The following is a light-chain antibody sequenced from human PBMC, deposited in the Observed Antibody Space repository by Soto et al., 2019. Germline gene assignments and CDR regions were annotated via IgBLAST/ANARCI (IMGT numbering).Light chain of an antibody. CDR3: QRYGSSWGT. CDR2: GAS. Sequence: EIVLTQSPGTLSLSPGERATLSCRASQSVSSSYLAWYQQKPGQAPRLLIYGASSRATGIPDRFSGSGSGTDFTLTISRLEPEDFAVYYCQRYGSSWGTFGQGTKLEIK. V-gene: IGKV3-20*01. CDR1: QSVSSSY. J-gene: IGKJ2*01.